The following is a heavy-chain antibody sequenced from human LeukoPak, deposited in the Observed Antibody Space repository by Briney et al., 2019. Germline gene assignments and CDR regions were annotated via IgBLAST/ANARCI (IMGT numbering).Heavy chain of an antibody. CDR3: ARSYCSGGSCYSGGNWFDP. Sequence: SETLSLTCTVSGGSVSSGGYYWSWIRQPPGKGLEWIGCIYYSGSTNYNPSLKSRVTISVDTSKNQFSLKLSSVTAADTAVYYCARSYCSGGSCYSGGNWFDPWGQGTLVTVSS. CDR2: IYYSGST. J-gene: IGHJ5*02. V-gene: IGHV4-61*08. D-gene: IGHD2-15*01. CDR1: GGSVSSGGYY.